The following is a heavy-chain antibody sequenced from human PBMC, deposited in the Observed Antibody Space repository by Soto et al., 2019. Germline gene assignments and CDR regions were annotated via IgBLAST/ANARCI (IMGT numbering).Heavy chain of an antibody. V-gene: IGHV3-23*01. CDR3: AKRTVGWYFDL. J-gene: IGHJ2*01. CDR1: GFTFSSYA. D-gene: IGHD4-17*01. CDR2: ISGSGGST. Sequence: EVQLLESGGGLVQPGGSLRLSCAASGFTFSSYAMNWVRQAPGKGLEWVSVISGSGGSTYYADAVKGRFTISRDKSKNTLYLQMTSLRAEDTAVYYCAKRTVGWYFDLWGRGTLVTVS.